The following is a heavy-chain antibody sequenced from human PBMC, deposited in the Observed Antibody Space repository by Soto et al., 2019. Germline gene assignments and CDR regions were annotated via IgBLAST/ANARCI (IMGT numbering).Heavy chain of an antibody. CDR3: ASSMEDFWSGSASKNYYYYGMDV. CDR2: IYYSGST. V-gene: IGHV4-61*01. Sequence: SETLSLTCTVSGGSVSSGSYYWSWIRQPPGKGLEWIGYIYYSGSTNYNPSLKSRVTISVDTSKNQFSLKLSSVTAADTAVYYCASSMEDFWSGSASKNYYYYGMDVWGQGTTVTVLL. CDR1: GGSVSSGSYY. J-gene: IGHJ6*02. D-gene: IGHD3-3*01.